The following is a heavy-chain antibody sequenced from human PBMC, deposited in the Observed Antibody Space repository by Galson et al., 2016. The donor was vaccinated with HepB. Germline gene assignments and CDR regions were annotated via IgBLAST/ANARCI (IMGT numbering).Heavy chain of an antibody. Sequence: SVKVSCKASGYTFTSYGIGWVRQAPGQGLEWMGWINPKTGGTNYAQTFQGRVTVTRDTSITTSYMELRRLRSDDTAIYFCARAWDSGYDLGLDYWGQGTLVTVSS. CDR2: INPKTGGT. D-gene: IGHD5-12*01. V-gene: IGHV1-2*02. CDR1: GYTFTSYG. CDR3: ARAWDSGYDLGLDY. J-gene: IGHJ4*02.